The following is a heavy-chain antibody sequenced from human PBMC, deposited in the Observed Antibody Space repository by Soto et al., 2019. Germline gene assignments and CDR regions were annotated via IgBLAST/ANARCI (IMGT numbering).Heavy chain of an antibody. CDR1: GGTFSSYA. D-gene: IGHD2-2*01. CDR2: IIPIFGTA. V-gene: IGHV1-69*13. J-gene: IGHJ6*02. CDR3: ARDITPVPAGGDYYYYYGMDA. Sequence: SVKVSCKASGGTFSSYAISWVRQAPGQGLEWMGGIIPIFGTANYAQKFQGRVTITADESTSTAYMELSSLRSEDTAVYYCARDITPVPAGGDYYYYYGMDAWGQGTTVTVSS.